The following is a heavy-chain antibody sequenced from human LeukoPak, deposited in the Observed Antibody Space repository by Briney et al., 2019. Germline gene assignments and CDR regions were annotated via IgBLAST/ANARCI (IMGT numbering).Heavy chain of an antibody. J-gene: IGHJ3*02. CDR2: ISYDGSTK. D-gene: IGHD1-14*01. Sequence: GGSLRLSCAASGFSFSSYAMHWVRQAPGKGLEWVAVISYDGSTKYYADFVKGRFTISRDNSKNTLYLQLNSLRAEDTAVYYCARGDRAFDIWGQGTMVTVSS. CDR1: GFSFSSYA. CDR3: ARGDRAFDI. V-gene: IGHV3-30*04.